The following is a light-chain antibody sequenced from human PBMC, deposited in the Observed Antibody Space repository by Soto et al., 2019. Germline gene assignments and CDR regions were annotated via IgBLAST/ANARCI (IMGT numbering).Light chain of an antibody. V-gene: IGKV3-11*01. CDR1: QSVSSY. J-gene: IGKJ5*01. CDR3: QQRSNWPIT. Sequence: IVLTQSPATLSLSPGDRATLSCRASQSVSSYLAWYTQKPGQAPRLLIYDASNRATGIPARFSGSGSGTDGTLTISSLEPEEFAVYYCQQRSNWPITFGKGTRREIK. CDR2: DAS.